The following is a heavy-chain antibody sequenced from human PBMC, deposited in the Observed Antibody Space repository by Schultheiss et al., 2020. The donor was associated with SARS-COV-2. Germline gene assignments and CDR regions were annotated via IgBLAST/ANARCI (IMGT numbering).Heavy chain of an antibody. Sequence: SLKISCVGSGFTFDDYAMHWVRQAPGKGLEWVSGISWNSGSIGYADSVKGRFTISRDNSKNTLYLQMNSLRAEDTAVYYCAKPVVKAARPRDWFDPWGQGTLVTVSS. CDR2: ISWNSGSI. CDR3: AKPVVKAARPRDWFDP. D-gene: IGHD6-6*01. CDR1: GFTFDDYA. J-gene: IGHJ5*02. V-gene: IGHV3-9*01.